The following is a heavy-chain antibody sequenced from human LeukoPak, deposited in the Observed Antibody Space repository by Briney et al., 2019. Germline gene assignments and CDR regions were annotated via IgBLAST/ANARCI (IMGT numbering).Heavy chain of an antibody. D-gene: IGHD3-22*01. V-gene: IGHV1-8*01. CDR1: GYTFTSYD. Sequence: ASVKVPCKASGYTFTSYDITWVRQASGEGLEWMGWMNPNNGNTGYAQRFQGRVTLTRDTSISTAYMELSSLRSEDTAVYYCARGFLDYDSSDYAFSYYWGQGTLVTVSS. CDR3: ARGFLDYDSSDYAFSYY. CDR2: MNPNNGNT. J-gene: IGHJ4*02.